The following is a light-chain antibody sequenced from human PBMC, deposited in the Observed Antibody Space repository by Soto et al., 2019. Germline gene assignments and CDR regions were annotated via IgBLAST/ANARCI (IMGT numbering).Light chain of an antibody. CDR1: QSLLHSNGYNY. V-gene: IGKV2-28*01. CDR3: MQCLPTPPMLT. Sequence: DIVMTQSPISLPVTPGEPASISCRSSQSLLHSNGYNYLDWYLQRPGQSPQLLIYLGSNRASGATDRFIGSGSGTDFTLIIRSVESEDGGVYYCMQCLPTPPMLTCGGGTNVDIK. CDR2: LGS. J-gene: IGKJ4*01.